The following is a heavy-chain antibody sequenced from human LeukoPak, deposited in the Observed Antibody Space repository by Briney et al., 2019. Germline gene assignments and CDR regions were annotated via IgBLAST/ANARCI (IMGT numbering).Heavy chain of an antibody. D-gene: IGHD3-10*01. CDR1: GFTFDDYG. J-gene: IGHJ3*02. V-gene: IGHV3-30*02. CDR2: IHYDGSNK. Sequence: GGSLRLSCAASGFTFDDYGMHWVRQAPGKGLEWVAFIHYDGSNKNYADSVKGRFTISRDNSKNTLYLQMNSLRAEDTAVYYCATTFYYGSGSYLALHAFDIWGQGTMVTVSS. CDR3: ATTFYYGSGSYLALHAFDI.